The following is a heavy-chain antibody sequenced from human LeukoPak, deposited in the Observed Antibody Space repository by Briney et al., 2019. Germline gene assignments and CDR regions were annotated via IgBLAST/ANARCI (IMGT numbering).Heavy chain of an antibody. Sequence: GESLKISCKGSGYSFTSYWIGWVRQMPGKGLEWMGIIYPGDSDTRYSPSFQGQVTISADKSISTAYLQWSSLKASDTAMYHCARRYLVGDYGMDVWGQGTTVTVSS. J-gene: IGHJ6*02. CDR1: GYSFTSYW. D-gene: IGHD2-15*01. V-gene: IGHV5-51*01. CDR3: ARRYLVGDYGMDV. CDR2: IYPGDSDT.